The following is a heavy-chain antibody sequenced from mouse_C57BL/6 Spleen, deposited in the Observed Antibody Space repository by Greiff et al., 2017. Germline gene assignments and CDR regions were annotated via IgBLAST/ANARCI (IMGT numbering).Heavy chain of an antibody. V-gene: IGHV14-1*01. J-gene: IGHJ3*01. CDR1: GFNIKDYY. CDR3: TTQYGNYQAY. Sequence: EVQLQQSGAELVRPGASVKLSCTASGFNIKDYYMHWVKQRPEQGLEWIGRIDPEDGDTEYAPKFQGKATMTAYTSSNPAYLQLSSLTSEDTAVYYCTTQYGNYQAYWGQGTLVTVSA. CDR2: IDPEDGDT. D-gene: IGHD2-1*01.